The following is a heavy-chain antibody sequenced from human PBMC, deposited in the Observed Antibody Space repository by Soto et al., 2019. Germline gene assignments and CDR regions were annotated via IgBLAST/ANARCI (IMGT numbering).Heavy chain of an antibody. V-gene: IGHV3-64D*06. CDR3: VNMMIARGAFDF. Sequence: GGSLRLSCSASGFAFSSYAMHWVRQTPGKGLEYVSAISPQGGSTYYADSVKGRFTISRDDSKNTVYLQMSSLRPDDTAVYYCVNMMIARGAFDFWGQGTRVTVSS. D-gene: IGHD2-21*01. J-gene: IGHJ4*02. CDR2: ISPQGGST. CDR1: GFAFSSYA.